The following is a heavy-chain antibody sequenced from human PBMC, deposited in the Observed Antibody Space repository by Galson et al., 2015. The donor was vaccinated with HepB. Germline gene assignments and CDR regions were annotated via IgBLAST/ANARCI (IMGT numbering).Heavy chain of an antibody. CDR1: GFTFTSSA. V-gene: IGHV1-58*01. Sequence: SVKVSCKASGFTFTSSAVQWVRQARGQRLEWIGWIVVGSGNTNYAQKFQERVTITRDMSTSTAYMELSSLRSEDTAVYYCAAGEGIAARRDYYYYMDVWGKGTTVTVSS. CDR3: AAGEGIAARRDYYYYMDV. CDR2: IVVGSGNT. J-gene: IGHJ6*03. D-gene: IGHD6-6*01.